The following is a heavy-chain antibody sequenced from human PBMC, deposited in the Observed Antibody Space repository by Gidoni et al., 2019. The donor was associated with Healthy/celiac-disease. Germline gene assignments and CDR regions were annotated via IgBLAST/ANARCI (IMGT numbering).Heavy chain of an antibody. J-gene: IGHJ4*02. Sequence: EVQLVESGGGWVKPGGSLRLSCAAAGCTFSNAWMSGVRQAPGKGLEWVGRIKSKTDGGTTDYAAPVKGRFTISRDDSKNTLYLQMNSLKTEDTAVYYCTTDGDYGDYYFDYWGQGTLVTVSS. D-gene: IGHD4-17*01. V-gene: IGHV3-15*01. CDR3: TTDGDYGDYYFDY. CDR2: IKSKTDGGTT. CDR1: GCTFSNAW.